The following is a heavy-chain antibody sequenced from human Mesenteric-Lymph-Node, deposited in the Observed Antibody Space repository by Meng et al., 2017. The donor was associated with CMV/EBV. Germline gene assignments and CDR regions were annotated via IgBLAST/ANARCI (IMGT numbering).Heavy chain of an antibody. J-gene: IGHJ4*02. CDR2: INHSGST. D-gene: IGHD3-10*01. CDR1: GGSFSGNY. Sequence: YGGSFSGNYWSWIRQPAGKGLEWIGEINHSGSTNYNPSLKSRVTISVDTSKNQFSLKLSSVTAADTAVYYCARGRRSYYGSGSYFDYWGQGTLVTVSS. V-gene: IGHV4-34*01. CDR3: ARGRRSYYGSGSYFDY.